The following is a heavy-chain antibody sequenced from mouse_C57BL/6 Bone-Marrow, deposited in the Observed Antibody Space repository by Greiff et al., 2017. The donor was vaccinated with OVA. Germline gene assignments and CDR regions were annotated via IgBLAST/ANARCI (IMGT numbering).Heavy chain of an antibody. CDR1: GFTFSDYG. D-gene: IGHD2-4*01. J-gene: IGHJ2*01. CDR3: ARRDDYDGDY. Sequence: EVQVVESGGGLVKPGGSLKLSCAASGFTFSDYGMHWVRQAPEQGLEWVAYISSGSSTIYYADTVKGRFTISRDNAKNTLFLQMTSLRSEDTAMDYCARRDDYDGDYWGQGTTLTVSS. CDR2: ISSGSSTI. V-gene: IGHV5-17*01.